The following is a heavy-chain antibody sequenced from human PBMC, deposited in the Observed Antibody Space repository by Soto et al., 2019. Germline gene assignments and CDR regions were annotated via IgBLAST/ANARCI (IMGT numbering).Heavy chain of an antibody. Sequence: PSETLSLTCAVYGGSFSGYYWSWIRQPPGKGLEWIGEINHSGSTNYNPSLKSRVTISVDTSKNQFSLKLSSVTAADTAVYYCARGPSEERITIFGVVITYFDYWGQGTLVTVSS. V-gene: IGHV4-34*01. CDR2: INHSGST. CDR3: ARGPSEERITIFGVVITYFDY. CDR1: GGSFSGYY. J-gene: IGHJ4*02. D-gene: IGHD3-3*01.